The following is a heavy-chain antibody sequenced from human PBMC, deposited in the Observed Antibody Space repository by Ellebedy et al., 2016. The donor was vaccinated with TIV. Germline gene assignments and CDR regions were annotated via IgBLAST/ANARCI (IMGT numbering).Heavy chain of an antibody. Sequence: SETLSLTCTVSGGSLTSTSYCWGWIRQPPGRGLEWIGCIFSTGSTYYNPSLKSRVTISIDTSKNQFSLRLTSVTAADTAVYYCARWLSGHEYLDSWGQGPQVTVSS. V-gene: IGHV4-39*07. J-gene: IGHJ4*02. CDR1: GGSLTSTSYC. CDR3: ARWLSGHEYLDS. D-gene: IGHD5-12*01. CDR2: IFSTGST.